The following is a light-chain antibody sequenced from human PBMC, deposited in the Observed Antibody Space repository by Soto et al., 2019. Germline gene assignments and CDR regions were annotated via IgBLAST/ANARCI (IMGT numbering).Light chain of an antibody. CDR3: SSYTNSSTLVV. J-gene: IGLJ2*01. CDR2: DVD. Sequence: QSALTQPASVSGSPGQSITISCTGTSSDVGGYNYVSWYQQVPGKAPKLMIYDVDNRPSGVSNRFSGSTSGDTASLTISGLQAEDEADYYCSSYTNSSTLVVFGGGTKVTVL. V-gene: IGLV2-14*01. CDR1: SSDVGGYNY.